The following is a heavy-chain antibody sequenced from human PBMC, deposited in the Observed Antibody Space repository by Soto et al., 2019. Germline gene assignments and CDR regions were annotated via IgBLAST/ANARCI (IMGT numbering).Heavy chain of an antibody. J-gene: IGHJ4*02. CDR3: VRLYCSGGTCYSAPVY. Sequence: QVQLVQSGAEVKKPGASVKVSCKASGYTFTNYGVGWVRQAPGQGLEWMGWISPYSVNTNSAQNLQGTVTMTSDTSTSTAYMELRSLRSDDTAMYYCVRLYCSGGTCYSAPVYWGQGTQVTVSS. CDR2: ISPYSVNT. D-gene: IGHD2-15*01. V-gene: IGHV1-18*01. CDR1: GYTFTNYG.